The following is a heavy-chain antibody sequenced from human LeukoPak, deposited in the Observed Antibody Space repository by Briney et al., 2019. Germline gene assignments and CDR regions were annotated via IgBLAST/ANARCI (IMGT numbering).Heavy chain of an antibody. CDR1: GFTFSSHW. CDR2: IKQDGSEK. Sequence: GGALRLSSASSGFTFSSHWIILVRLASGKRLEWVANIKQDGSEKYYVDSVKGRFTISRDNAKNSLYLQMNSLRAEDTAVYYCARVDGYAVATWGQGTLVTVSS. D-gene: IGHD5-24*01. V-gene: IGHV3-7*01. CDR3: ARVDGYAVAT. J-gene: IGHJ5*02.